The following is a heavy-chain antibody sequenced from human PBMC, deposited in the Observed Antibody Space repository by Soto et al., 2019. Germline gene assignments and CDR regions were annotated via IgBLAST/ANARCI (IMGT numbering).Heavy chain of an antibody. D-gene: IGHD2-15*01. CDR2: ISGSGGST. V-gene: IGHV3-23*01. Sequence: EVQLLESGGGLVQPGGSLRLSCAASGFTFSSYAMSWVRQAPGKGLEWVSAISGSGGSTYYTDSVNGRFTISRDNSKNTLYLQMNSLRAEDTAVYYCAKGGEGYCSGGSCYSGYFQHWGQGTLVTVSS. CDR1: GFTFSSYA. J-gene: IGHJ1*01. CDR3: AKGGEGYCSGGSCYSGYFQH.